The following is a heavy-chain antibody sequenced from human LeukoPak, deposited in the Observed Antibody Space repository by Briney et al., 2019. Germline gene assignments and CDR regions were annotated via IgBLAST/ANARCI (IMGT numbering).Heavy chain of an antibody. D-gene: IGHD6-19*01. CDR3: ARDTKQSIAVAGTGDY. Sequence: ASVKVSCKASGYTFTGYYMHWVRQAPGQGLEWMGWINPNSGGTNYAQKFQGRVTMTRDTSISTAYMELSRLRSGDTAVYYCARDTKQSIAVAGTGDYWGQGTLVTVSS. J-gene: IGHJ4*02. CDR2: INPNSGGT. CDR1: GYTFTGYY. V-gene: IGHV1-2*02.